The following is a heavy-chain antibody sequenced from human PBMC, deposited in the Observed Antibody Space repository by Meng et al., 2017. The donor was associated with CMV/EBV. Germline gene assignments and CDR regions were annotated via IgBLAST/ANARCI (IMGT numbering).Heavy chain of an antibody. CDR1: RFTFSSYG. Sequence: GESLKISCAASRFTFSSYGMHWVRQAPGKGLEWVAFIRYDGSNKYYADSVKGRFTISRDNSKNTLYLQMNSLRAEDTAVYYCAKVMTTVTTPLGYWGQGTLVTVSS. J-gene: IGHJ4*02. CDR3: AKVMTTVTTPLGY. D-gene: IGHD4-11*01. V-gene: IGHV3-30*02. CDR2: IRYDGSNK.